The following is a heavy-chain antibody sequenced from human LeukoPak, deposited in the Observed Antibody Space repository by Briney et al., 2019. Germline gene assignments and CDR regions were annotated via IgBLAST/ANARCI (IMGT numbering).Heavy chain of an antibody. V-gene: IGHV3-21*01. J-gene: IGHJ5*02. D-gene: IGHD1-7*01. CDR3: ATGGDQIRGITGTTGWFDP. CDR2: ISSSSSYI. Sequence: GGSLRLSCAASGFTFSSYSMNWVRQAPGKGLEWVSSISSSSSYIYYADSVKGRFTISRDSAKNSLYLQMNSLRAEDTAAYYCATGGDQIRGITGTTGWFDPWGQGTLVTVSS. CDR1: GFTFSSYS.